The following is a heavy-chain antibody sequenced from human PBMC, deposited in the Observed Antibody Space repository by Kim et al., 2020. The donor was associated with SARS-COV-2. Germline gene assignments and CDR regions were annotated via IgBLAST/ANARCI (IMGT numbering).Heavy chain of an antibody. J-gene: IGHJ4*02. V-gene: IGHV3-7*01. Sequence: GGSLRLSCAASGFTFRTYGMTWVRQAPGKGLEWVANINKDGSEKYYVDSVKGRFTISRDNAKDSLYLQMNSLRAEDTAVYYCARDGRLVVRGVTPDYWGQGTLVTVSS. D-gene: IGHD3-10*02. CDR2: INKDGSEK. CDR3: ARDGRLVVRGVTPDY. CDR1: GFTFRTYG.